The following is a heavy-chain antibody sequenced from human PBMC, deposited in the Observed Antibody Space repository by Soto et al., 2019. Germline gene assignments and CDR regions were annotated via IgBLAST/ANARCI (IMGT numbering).Heavy chain of an antibody. CDR2: ISAYNGNT. Sequence: ASVKVSCKASGYTFTRYGISWVGQAPGQGLEWMGWISAYNGNTNYAQKLQGRVTMTTDTSTSTAYMELRSLRSDDTAVYYCARDLFVTSRGILHYWGQGTLVTVSS. V-gene: IGHV1-18*01. CDR3: ARDLFVTSRGILHY. CDR1: GYTFTRYG. J-gene: IGHJ4*02. D-gene: IGHD2-21*02.